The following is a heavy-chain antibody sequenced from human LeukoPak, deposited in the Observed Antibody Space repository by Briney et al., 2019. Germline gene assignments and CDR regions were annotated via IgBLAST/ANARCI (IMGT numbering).Heavy chain of an antibody. CDR1: RFTFSSYW. CDR2: IRADGGYT. J-gene: IGHJ4*02. V-gene: IGHV3-74*01. D-gene: IGHD1-26*01. Sequence: GGSLRLSCAASRFTFSSYWMHRVRQAPGEGLVWVSRIRADGGYTSYADSVKGRFTISRDNARNTLYLQMNSLRAEDTAVYYCSRGEGSYSDYWGQGTLVTVSS. CDR3: SRGEGSYSDY.